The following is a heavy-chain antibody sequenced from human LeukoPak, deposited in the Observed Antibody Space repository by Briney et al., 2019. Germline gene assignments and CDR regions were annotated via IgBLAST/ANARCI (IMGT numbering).Heavy chain of an antibody. CDR3: AKDRGVHGGLDY. J-gene: IGHJ4*02. D-gene: IGHD3-10*01. Sequence: GGSLRLSCAASGFTFSSYGMHWVRQAPDKGLEWVAVISYDGSNKYYADSVKGRFTISRDNSKNTLYLQMNSLRAEDTAVYYCAKDRGVHGGLDYWGQGTLVTVSS. CDR1: GFTFSSYG. V-gene: IGHV3-30*18. CDR2: ISYDGSNK.